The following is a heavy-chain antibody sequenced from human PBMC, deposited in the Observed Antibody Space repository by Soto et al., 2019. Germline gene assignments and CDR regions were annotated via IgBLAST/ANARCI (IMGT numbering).Heavy chain of an antibody. CDR2: FDPEDGET. CDR3: ATGRAQWREGATFRRWFDP. Sequence: ASVKVSCKVSGYTLTELSMHWARQAPGKGLEWMGGFDPEDGETIYAQKFQGRVTMTEDTSTDTAYMELSSLRSEDTAVYYCATGRAQWREGATFRRWFDPWGEGNLVTVSS. V-gene: IGHV1-24*01. D-gene: IGHD1-26*01. J-gene: IGHJ5*02. CDR1: GYTLTELS.